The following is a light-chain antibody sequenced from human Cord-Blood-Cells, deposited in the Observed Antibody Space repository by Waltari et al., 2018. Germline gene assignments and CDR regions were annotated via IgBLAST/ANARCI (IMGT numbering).Light chain of an antibody. CDR3: QQSYSTLDT. Sequence: DIRMTQSPSSLSASVGDRVTITCRASQSISSYLNWYQQKPGKAPKLLIYAASSLQSGVPSRFSGSGSGTDFTLTISSLQPEDFATYYCQQSYSTLDTFGQGTKLEIK. CDR2: AAS. CDR1: QSISSY. V-gene: IGKV1-39*01. J-gene: IGKJ2*01.